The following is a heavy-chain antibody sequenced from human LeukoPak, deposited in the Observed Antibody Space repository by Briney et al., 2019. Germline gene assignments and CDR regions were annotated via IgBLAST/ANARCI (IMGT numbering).Heavy chain of an antibody. CDR2: IYASGST. CDR1: GGSISSYY. J-gene: IGHJ5*02. V-gene: IGHV4-4*07. D-gene: IGHD3-16*01. Sequence: SETLSLTCTVSGGSISSYYWSWIRQPAGKGLEWIGRIYASGSTNHNPSLKSRVTISLDMSMNQLSLKLISVTAADTAVYYCARKTSRSGAYTTWGQGTLVTVSS. CDR3: ARKTSRSGAYTT.